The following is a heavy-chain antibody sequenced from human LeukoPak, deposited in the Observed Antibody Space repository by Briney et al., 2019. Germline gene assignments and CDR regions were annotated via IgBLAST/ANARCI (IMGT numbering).Heavy chain of an antibody. CDR3: AHYDYVWGSYEY. Sequence: SETLSLTCTVSGGSISSSSYYWGWIRQPPGKGLEWIGSIYYSGSTYYNPSLKSRVTISVDTSKNQFSLKLSSVTAADTAVYYCAHYDYVWGSYEYWGQGTLVTVSS. V-gene: IGHV4-39*07. J-gene: IGHJ4*02. CDR1: GGSISSSSYY. D-gene: IGHD3-16*01. CDR2: IYYSGST.